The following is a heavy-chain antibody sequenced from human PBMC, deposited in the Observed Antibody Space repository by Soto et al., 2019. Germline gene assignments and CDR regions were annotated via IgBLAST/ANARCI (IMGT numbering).Heavy chain of an antibody. Sequence: GSGGVLVQPGGSLRLSCVASGFTFDSHWMHWVRQAPGEGLVWVSRIKTDGYAEAYADSVKGRFTISRDNTKNTVYLQMNSLRAEDTAVYFCVRESGVAADCWGQGTLVTVSS. CDR3: VRESGVAADC. CDR1: GFTFDSHW. CDR2: IKTDGYAE. D-gene: IGHD6-19*01. V-gene: IGHV3-74*01. J-gene: IGHJ4*02.